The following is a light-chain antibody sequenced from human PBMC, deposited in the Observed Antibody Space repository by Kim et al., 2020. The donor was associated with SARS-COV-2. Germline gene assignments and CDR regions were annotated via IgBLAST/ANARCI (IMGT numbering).Light chain of an antibody. Sequence: VAMGQTARITGGGNNIGSKNVHWYQQKPGQASVLVIYRDSNRPSGIPERFSGSNSGNTATLTISRAQAGDEADYYCQVWDSSIVVFGGGTQLTVL. CDR1: NIGSKN. CDR2: RDS. V-gene: IGLV3-9*01. J-gene: IGLJ2*01. CDR3: QVWDSSIVV.